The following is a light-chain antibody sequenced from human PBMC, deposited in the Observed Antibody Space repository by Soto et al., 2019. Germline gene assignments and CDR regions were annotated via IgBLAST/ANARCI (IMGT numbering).Light chain of an antibody. J-gene: IGLJ2*01. CDR1: SSDVGGYNY. CDR3: CSYAGSYTLV. Sequence: QSVLTQPRSVSGSPGQSVTISCTGTSSDVGGYNYVSWYQQHPGKAPKLMIYDVSKRPSWVPDRFSGSKSGNTASLTISGLQAEDEADYYCCSYAGSYTLVFVGGTKLTVL. CDR2: DVS. V-gene: IGLV2-11*01.